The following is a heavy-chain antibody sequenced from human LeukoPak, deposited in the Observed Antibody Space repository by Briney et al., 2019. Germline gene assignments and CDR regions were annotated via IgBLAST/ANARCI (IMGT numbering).Heavy chain of an antibody. CDR1: GYTFTSYY. CDR2: INPSGGST. J-gene: IGHJ4*02. CDR3: ASSQTNYYDSSGYYDFDY. Sequence: ASVKVSCKASGYTFTSYYMHWVRQAPGQGLEWMGIINPSGGSTSYAQKFQGRVTITADESTSTAYMELSSLRSEDTAVYYCASSQTNYYDSSGYYDFDYWGQGTLVTVSS. V-gene: IGHV1-46*01. D-gene: IGHD3-22*01.